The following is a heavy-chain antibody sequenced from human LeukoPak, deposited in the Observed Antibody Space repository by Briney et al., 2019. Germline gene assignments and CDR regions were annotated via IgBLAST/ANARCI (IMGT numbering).Heavy chain of an antibody. CDR2: TSTSGST. D-gene: IGHD2/OR15-2a*01. V-gene: IGHV4-4*07. J-gene: IGHJ3*02. Sequence: SETLSLTCIVSGGSIRSYYWSWIRQPAGKGLEWIGRTSTSGSTNYNPSLRSRVTMSVDTSKNQFSLKLSSVTAADTAVYYCARDKSSTTTDTLERFDIWGQGTMVTVS. CDR3: ARDKSSTTTDTLERFDI. CDR1: GGSIRSYY.